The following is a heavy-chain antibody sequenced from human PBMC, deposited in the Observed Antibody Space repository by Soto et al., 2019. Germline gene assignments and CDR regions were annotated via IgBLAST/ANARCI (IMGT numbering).Heavy chain of an antibody. D-gene: IGHD6-19*01. CDR3: ARDPVAGTYFDY. J-gene: IGHJ4*02. V-gene: IGHV1-18*01. CDR2: INAYNGNT. Sequence: QVQLVQSGAEVKKPGASVKVSCKASGYTFTSYGISWVRQAPGQGLEWMGWINAYNGNTNYAQKRQGRVSITTDTPRTIAYMALRTLRSRDTAVYYCARDPVAGTYFDYLGQGALVTLSS. CDR1: GYTFTSYG.